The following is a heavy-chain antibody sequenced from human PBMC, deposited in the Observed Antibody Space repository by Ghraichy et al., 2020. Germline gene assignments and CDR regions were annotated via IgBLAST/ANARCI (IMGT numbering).Heavy chain of an antibody. CDR1: GFTFSNYG. V-gene: IGHV3-48*01. CDR3: ASRVVPTAIGAFDT. CDR2: ITSRCSAI. D-gene: IGHD2-2*02. Sequence: GGSLRLSCAASGFTFSNYGMNWVRQAPGKGLEWVSHITSRCSAIYYADSVKGRFTISRDNAKNSLYLQMNSLRADDTAMYYCASRVVPTAIGAFDTWGQGTMVTVSS. J-gene: IGHJ3*02.